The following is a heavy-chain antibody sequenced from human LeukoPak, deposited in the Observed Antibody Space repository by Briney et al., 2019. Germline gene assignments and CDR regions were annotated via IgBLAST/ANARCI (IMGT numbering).Heavy chain of an antibody. J-gene: IGHJ4*02. Sequence: SVKVSCKASGGTFSSYAISWVRQAPGQGLEWMGGIIPIFGTANYAQKFQGRVTITADESTSTAYMELSSLRSEDTAVYYCARPGEDVDTAIDQRPFDYWGQGTLVTVSS. V-gene: IGHV1-69*13. CDR2: IIPIFGTA. D-gene: IGHD5-18*01. CDR3: ARPGEDVDTAIDQRPFDY. CDR1: GGTFSSYA.